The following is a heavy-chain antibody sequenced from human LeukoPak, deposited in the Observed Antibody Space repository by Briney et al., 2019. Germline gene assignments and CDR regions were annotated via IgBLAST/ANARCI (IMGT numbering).Heavy chain of an antibody. CDR3: AKVDVVVTAISGFDY. D-gene: IGHD2-21*02. Sequence: PGGSLRLSCAASGFTSSSYAMSWVRQAPGKGLEWVSAISGSGGSTYYADSVKGRFTISRDNSKNTLYLQMNSLRAEDTAVYYCAKVDVVVTAISGFDYWGQGTLVTVSS. J-gene: IGHJ4*02. V-gene: IGHV3-23*01. CDR2: ISGSGGST. CDR1: GFTSSSYA.